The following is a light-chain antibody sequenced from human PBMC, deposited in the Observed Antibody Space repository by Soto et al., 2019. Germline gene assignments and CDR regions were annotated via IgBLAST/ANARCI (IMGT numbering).Light chain of an antibody. Sequence: EIVLTQSPGILSLSPGERATLSCRASQSVSSSYLAWYQQKPGQAPRLLIYGASSRATGIPDRFSGSGSGTEFTLTISSLQPEDFATYYCLQHKSYPITFGQGTRLEIK. J-gene: IGKJ5*01. CDR3: LQHKSYPIT. CDR2: GAS. CDR1: QSVSSSY. V-gene: IGKV3-20*01.